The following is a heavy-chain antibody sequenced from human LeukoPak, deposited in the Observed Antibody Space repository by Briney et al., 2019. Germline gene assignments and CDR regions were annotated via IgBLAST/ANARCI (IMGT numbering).Heavy chain of an antibody. CDR2: TSSSSSAI. CDR1: GFTFTTYG. Sequence: GGSLRLSCAASGFTFTTYGMNWVRQAPGKGLEWVTYTSSSSSAINYADSVKGRFTISRDNAKNSLYLQMNSLRVEDTAVYYCVRDSSGYKSFDLWGQGTMVTVSS. CDR3: VRDSSGYKSFDL. V-gene: IGHV3-48*04. J-gene: IGHJ3*01. D-gene: IGHD3-22*01.